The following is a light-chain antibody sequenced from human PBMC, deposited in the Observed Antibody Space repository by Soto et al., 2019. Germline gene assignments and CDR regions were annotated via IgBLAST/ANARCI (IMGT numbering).Light chain of an antibody. CDR3: QQADTFPLT. Sequence: DIQMTQSPSSVSASVGDRVTITCRASQGVSSWLAWYQQKPGKAPKLLIYASSLQSGVPSRFSGSGSGTHFTLTISSLQPDDFGTYYCQQADTFPLTFGGGTKVEIK. CDR1: QGVSSW. V-gene: IGKV1D-12*01. J-gene: IGKJ4*01. CDR2: AS.